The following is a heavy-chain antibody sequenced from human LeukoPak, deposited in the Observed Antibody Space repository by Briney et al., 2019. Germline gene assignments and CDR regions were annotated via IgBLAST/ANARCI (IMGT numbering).Heavy chain of an antibody. J-gene: IGHJ6*04. Sequence: SETLSLTCAAYGGSFSGYYWSWIRQPPGKGLEWIGEINHSGSTNYNPSLKSRVTISVDTSKNQFSLKLSSVTAADTAVYYCARGRLHYDILTGYYTPYYYGMDVWGKGTTVTVSS. V-gene: IGHV4-34*01. CDR2: INHSGST. D-gene: IGHD3-9*01. CDR1: GGSFSGYY. CDR3: ARGRLHYDILTGYYTPYYYGMDV.